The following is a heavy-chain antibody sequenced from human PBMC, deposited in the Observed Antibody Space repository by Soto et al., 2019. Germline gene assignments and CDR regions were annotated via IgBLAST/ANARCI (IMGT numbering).Heavy chain of an antibody. D-gene: IGHD5-12*01. CDR1: GGSISSGSYY. CDR2: IYYSGST. J-gene: IGHJ3*02. Sequence: SDTLSLTCTVSGGSISSGSYYWSWIRQPPGKGLEWIGYIYYSGSTNYNPSLKSRVTISVDTSKNQFSLKLSSVTAADTAVYYCALFLEDFIVATVPDAFDIWGQGTMVTVSS. V-gene: IGHV4-61*01. CDR3: ALFLEDFIVATVPDAFDI.